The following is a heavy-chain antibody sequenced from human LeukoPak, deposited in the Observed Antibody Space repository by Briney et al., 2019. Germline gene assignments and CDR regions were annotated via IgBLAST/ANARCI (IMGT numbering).Heavy chain of an antibody. CDR1: GGSFSGYY. J-gene: IGHJ4*02. CDR2: INHSGST. V-gene: IGHV4-34*01. Sequence: SETLSLTCAVYGGSFSGYYWSWIRQPPGEGLEWIGEINHSGSTNYNPSLKSRVTISVDTSKNQFSLKLSSVTAADTAVYYCASRIAARRFDYWGQGTLVTVSS. D-gene: IGHD6-6*01. CDR3: ASRIAARRFDY.